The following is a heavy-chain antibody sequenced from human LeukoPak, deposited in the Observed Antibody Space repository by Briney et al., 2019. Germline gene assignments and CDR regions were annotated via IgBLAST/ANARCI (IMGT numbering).Heavy chain of an antibody. CDR3: AHTPSTEGFLEWRSDAFDI. Sequence: PGGSLRLSCAASGFTFSDYYMSWIRQAPGKGLEWVSYISSSGSTIYYADSVKGRFTTSRDNAKNSLYLQMNSLRAEDTAVYYCAHTPSTEGFLEWRSDAFDIWGQGTMVTVSS. CDR2: ISSSGSTI. CDR1: GFTFSDYY. D-gene: IGHD3-3*01. V-gene: IGHV3-11*04. J-gene: IGHJ3*02.